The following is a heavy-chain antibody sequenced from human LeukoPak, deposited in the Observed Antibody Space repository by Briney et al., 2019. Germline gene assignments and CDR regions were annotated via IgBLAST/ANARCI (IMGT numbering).Heavy chain of an antibody. Sequence: ASVKVSCKASGYTFTNYGITWVRQAPGQGLEWMGWISAYNGNTNYAQKLQGRVTMTTDTSTSTAYMELRSLKSDDTAVYYCARDPKVIDFDYWGQGTLVTVSS. J-gene: IGHJ4*02. CDR2: ISAYNGNT. V-gene: IGHV1-18*01. CDR1: GYTFTNYG. CDR3: ARDPKVIDFDY.